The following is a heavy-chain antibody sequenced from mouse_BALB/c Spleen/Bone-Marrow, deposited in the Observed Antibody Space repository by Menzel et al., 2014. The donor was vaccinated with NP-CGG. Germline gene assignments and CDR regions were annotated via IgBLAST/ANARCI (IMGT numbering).Heavy chain of an antibody. J-gene: IGHJ4*01. V-gene: IGHV2-2*02. CDR2: IWSGGST. CDR3: AXXXXXXXXXXXAXDY. Sequence: QSSQSLSITCTVSGFSLTSYGVHWVRQSPGKGLEWLGVIWSGGSTDYNAAFISRLSISKDNSKSQVFFKMNSLQANDTAIYYCAXXXXXXXXXXXAXDYWGXXTSVTVSS. CDR1: GFSLTSYG.